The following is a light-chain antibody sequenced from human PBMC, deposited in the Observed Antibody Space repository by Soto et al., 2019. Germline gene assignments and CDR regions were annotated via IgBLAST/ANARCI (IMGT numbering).Light chain of an antibody. J-gene: IGKJ4*01. V-gene: IGKV1-27*01. Sequence: DIQMTQSPSSLTASIGDRVTISCRASQGFSNSLAWYQQKPGKVPTLLIYGASILQSGVPSRFSGSGSGTEFPPPSGCLQPKNVAINSGQKYDSAPPTFGGGT. CDR2: GAS. CDR3: QKYDSAPPT. CDR1: QGFSNS.